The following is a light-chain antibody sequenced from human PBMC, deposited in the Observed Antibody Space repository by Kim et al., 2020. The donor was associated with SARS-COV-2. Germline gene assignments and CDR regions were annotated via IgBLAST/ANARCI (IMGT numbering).Light chain of an antibody. V-gene: IGKV3-15*01. CDR3: QQYNDKPPYS. CDR1: QSINNI. Sequence: EIVMTQSPPTLSVFPGERVTLSCSASQSINNILGWYQQKPGQSPRLILYVAHTRDTDIPARFSCSGTGTEITFTITILQSEDFAIYYCQQYNDKPPYSFGQGTKLEI. CDR2: VAH. J-gene: IGKJ2*01.